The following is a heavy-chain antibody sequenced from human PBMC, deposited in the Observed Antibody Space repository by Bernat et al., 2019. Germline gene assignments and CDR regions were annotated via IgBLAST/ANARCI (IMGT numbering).Heavy chain of an antibody. CDR1: GGSVSSGSYY. J-gene: IGHJ2*01. V-gene: IGHV4-61*01. D-gene: IGHD2-15*01. Sequence: QVQLQESGPGLVKPSETLSLTCTVSGGSVSSGSYYWSWIRQPPGKGLEWIGYIYYSGSTNYNPSLKSRVTISVDTSKNQFSLKLSSVTAADTAVYYCARGRDNWYFDLRGRGTLVTVSS. CDR3: ARGRDNWYFDL. CDR2: IYYSGST.